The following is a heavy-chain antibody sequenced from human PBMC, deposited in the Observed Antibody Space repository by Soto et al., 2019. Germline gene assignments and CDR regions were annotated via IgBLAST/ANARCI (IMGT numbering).Heavy chain of an antibody. CDR2: ISTTNGRT. CDR1: GYTFTTYG. D-gene: IGHD6-19*01. V-gene: IGHV1-18*01. CDR3: ARVTGRSGWYDFGNWFDP. Sequence: QVQLVQSGAEVKKPGASVKVSCKATGYTFTTYGISWMRQAPGQGLEWMGWISTTNGRTRYAQKFQGRVTMTTDTSTTTADMDLRSLRSDDTAVYYCARVTGRSGWYDFGNWFDPWGQGTLVIVSS. J-gene: IGHJ5*01.